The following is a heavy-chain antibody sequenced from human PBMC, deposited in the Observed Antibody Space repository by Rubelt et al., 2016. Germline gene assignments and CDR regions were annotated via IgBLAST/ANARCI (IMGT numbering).Heavy chain of an antibody. CDR3: ARSLVYGYTGIDY. D-gene: IGHD5-18*01. V-gene: IGHV1-18*01. Sequence: SGAEVKKPGASVKVSCKASGYTFSNYGVTWVRQAPGQGLEWMGWVSAYNGNTNYVQKLQGRLTMTTDTSTNTAYMELRSLRSDDTAVYYCARSLVYGYTGIDYWGQGTLVTVSS. CDR1: GYTFSNYG. J-gene: IGHJ4*02. CDR2: VSAYNGNT.